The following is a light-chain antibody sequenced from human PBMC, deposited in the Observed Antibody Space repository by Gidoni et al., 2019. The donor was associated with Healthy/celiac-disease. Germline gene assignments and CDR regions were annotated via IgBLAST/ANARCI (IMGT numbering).Light chain of an antibody. CDR2: WAS. Sequence: DIVMTPSPDSLAVSLGERATINSKSSQSVLYSSNTKNYLAWYQQKPGQPPKLLIYWASTRESGVPDRFSGSGSGTDFTLTISSLQAEDVAVYYCQQYYSTPRTFGGXTKVDIK. V-gene: IGKV4-1*01. CDR1: QSVLYSSNTKNY. CDR3: QQYYSTPRT. J-gene: IGKJ4*01.